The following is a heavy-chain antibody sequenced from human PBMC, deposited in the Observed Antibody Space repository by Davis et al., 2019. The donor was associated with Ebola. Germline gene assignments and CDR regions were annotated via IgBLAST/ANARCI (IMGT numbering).Heavy chain of an antibody. J-gene: IGHJ4*02. V-gene: IGHV4-59*01. Sequence: SETLSLTCTVSGGSISSYYWSWIRQPPGKGLEWIGYIYYSGSTNYNPSLKSRVTISVDTSKNQFSLKLSSVTAADTAVYYCASRDGYNSGAFDYRGQGTLVTVSS. D-gene: IGHD5-24*01. CDR3: ASRDGYNSGAFDY. CDR1: GGSISSYY. CDR2: IYYSGST.